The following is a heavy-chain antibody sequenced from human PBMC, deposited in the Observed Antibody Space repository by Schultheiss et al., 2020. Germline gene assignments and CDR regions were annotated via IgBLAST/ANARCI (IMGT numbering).Heavy chain of an antibody. Sequence: ASVKVSCKASGYTFKSHGVNWVRQAPGQGLEWMGWISAYSGDTYYAQNLQGRVTMTTDTSTTTAYMELRSLRSDDTAVYYCARVTGGGSGSYYSHYYYYGMDVWGQGTTVTVSS. CDR2: ISAYSGDT. CDR1: GYTFKSHG. V-gene: IGHV1-18*01. CDR3: ARVTGGGSGSYYSHYYYYGMDV. J-gene: IGHJ6*02. D-gene: IGHD3-10*01.